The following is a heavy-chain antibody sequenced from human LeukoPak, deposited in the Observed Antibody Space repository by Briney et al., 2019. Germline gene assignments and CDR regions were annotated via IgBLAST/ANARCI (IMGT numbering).Heavy chain of an antibody. CDR2: ISSSSSYI. CDR3: AALRYPPD. D-gene: IGHD3-9*01. CDR1: GFTFSSYR. J-gene: IGHJ4*02. V-gene: IGHV3-21*01. Sequence: PGGSLRLSCAVFGFTFSSYRTNWVRQAPGKGLEWVSSISSSSSYIYYADSVKGRFTISRDNAKNSLYRQMNSLIAEDTAVYYCAALRYPPDWGQGTLVTVSS.